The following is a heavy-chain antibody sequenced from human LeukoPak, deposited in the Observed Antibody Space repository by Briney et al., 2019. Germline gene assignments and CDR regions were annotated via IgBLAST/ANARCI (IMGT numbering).Heavy chain of an antibody. Sequence: PSETLSLTCTVPGGSISSSSYYWGWIRQPPGKGLEWIGSIYYSGSTYYNPSLKSRVTISVDTSKNQFSLKLSSVTAADTAVYYCARHQNQWLAIYYFDYWGQGTLVTVSS. CDR3: ARHQNQWLAIYYFDY. CDR1: GGSISSSSYY. V-gene: IGHV4-39*01. D-gene: IGHD6-19*01. J-gene: IGHJ4*02. CDR2: IYYSGST.